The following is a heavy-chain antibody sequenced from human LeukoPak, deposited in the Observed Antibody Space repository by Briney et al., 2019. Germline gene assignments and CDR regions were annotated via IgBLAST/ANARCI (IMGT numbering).Heavy chain of an antibody. D-gene: IGHD1-26*01. CDR3: ARERQMGATPFDY. J-gene: IGHJ4*02. CDR1: GFTFTGHS. Sequence: PGGSLRLSCVASGFTFTGHSMHWVRQAPGKGLEWVAVVGNDEKTIFYADSLKGRFTISRDNSKNTLFLQMNSLRDEDTAVYYCARERQMGATPFDYWGRGSLVTVSS. CDR2: VGNDEKTI. V-gene: IGHV3-30*04.